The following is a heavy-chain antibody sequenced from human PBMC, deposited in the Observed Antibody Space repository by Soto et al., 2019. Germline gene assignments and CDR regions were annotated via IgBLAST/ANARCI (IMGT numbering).Heavy chain of an antibody. CDR2: IYYSGST. V-gene: IGHV4-61*08. CDR1: GGSISSGGYY. CDR3: ARDIGGYYDSSSYAN. D-gene: IGHD3-22*01. J-gene: IGHJ4*02. Sequence: SETLSLTCTVSGGSISSGGYYWSWIRQHPGKGLEWIGYIYYSGSTNYNPSLKSRVTISVDTSKNQFSLKLSSVTAADTAVYYCARDIGGYYDSSSYANWGQGTLVTVSS.